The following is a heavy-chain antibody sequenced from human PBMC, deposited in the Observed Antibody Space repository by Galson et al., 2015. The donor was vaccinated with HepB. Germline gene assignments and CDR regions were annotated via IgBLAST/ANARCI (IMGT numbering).Heavy chain of an antibody. CDR1: EFTFSTYG. J-gene: IGHJ4*02. D-gene: IGHD2/OR15-2a*01. Sequence: SLRLSCAASEFTFSTYGMNWVRQAPGKGLEWVSFISSSGSTTYYADSVRGRFTISRDNAKNSLYLQMNSLRAEDTAVYYCAREEYGTNDYWGQGTLVTVSS. V-gene: IGHV3-48*04. CDR3: AREEYGTNDY. CDR2: ISSSGSTT.